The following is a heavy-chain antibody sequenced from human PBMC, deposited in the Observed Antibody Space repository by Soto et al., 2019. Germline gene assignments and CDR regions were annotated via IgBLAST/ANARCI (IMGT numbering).Heavy chain of an antibody. CDR1: GFTFSSYG. CDR3: ARTQHLIEPGYSSGYNPDY. J-gene: IGHJ4*02. D-gene: IGHD6-19*01. CDR2: IWYDGSNK. Sequence: PGGSLRLSCAASGFTFSSYGMHWVRQAPGKGLEWVAVIWYDGSNKYYADSVKGRFAISRDNSKNTLYLQMNSLRAEDTAVYYCARTQHLIEPGYSSGYNPDYWGQGTLVTVSS. V-gene: IGHV3-33*01.